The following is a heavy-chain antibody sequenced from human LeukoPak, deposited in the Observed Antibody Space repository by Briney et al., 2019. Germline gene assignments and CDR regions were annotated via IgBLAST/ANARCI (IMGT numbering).Heavy chain of an antibody. D-gene: IGHD3-9*01. CDR2: INHSGST. CDR1: GGSFSGYY. V-gene: IGHV4-34*01. Sequence: SETQSLTCAVYGGSFSGYYWSWIRQPPGKGLEWIGEINHSGSTNYNPSLKSRVTISVDTSKNQFSLKLSSVTAADTAVYYCARGPPLRYFDWSYYFDYWGQGTLVTVSS. J-gene: IGHJ4*02. CDR3: ARGPPLRYFDWSYYFDY.